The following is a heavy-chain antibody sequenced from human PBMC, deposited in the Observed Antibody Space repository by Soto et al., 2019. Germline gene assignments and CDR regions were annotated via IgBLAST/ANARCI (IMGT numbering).Heavy chain of an antibody. V-gene: IGHV1-2*02. Sequence: GASVKVSCKASGYTFTGYYMHWVRQAPGQGLEWMGWINPNSGGTNYAQKFQGRVTMTRDTSASTAYMELSSLRSEDTAVYYCARGGYFDSSNYLAYWGLGTLVTVSS. D-gene: IGHD3-22*01. CDR3: ARGGYFDSSNYLAY. CDR2: INPNSGGT. J-gene: IGHJ4*02. CDR1: GYTFTGYY.